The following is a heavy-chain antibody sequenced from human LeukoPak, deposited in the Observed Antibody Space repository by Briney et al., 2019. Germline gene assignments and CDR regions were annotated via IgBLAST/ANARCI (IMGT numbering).Heavy chain of an antibody. J-gene: IGHJ4*02. Sequence: PGGSLRLSCAASGFTFTDYYMSWIRQAPGKGLEWVSYISSSGSTIYYADSVKGRFTISRDNAKNSLYLQMNSLRAEDTAVYYCARVSSGWYQVYFDYWGQGTLVTVSS. CDR2: ISSSGSTI. D-gene: IGHD6-19*01. V-gene: IGHV3-11*01. CDR1: GFTFTDYY. CDR3: ARVSSGWYQVYFDY.